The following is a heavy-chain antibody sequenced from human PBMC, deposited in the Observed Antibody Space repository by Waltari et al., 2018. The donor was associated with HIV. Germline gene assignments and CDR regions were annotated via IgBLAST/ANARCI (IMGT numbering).Heavy chain of an antibody. CDR1: GYTFSTSV. D-gene: IGHD2-2*01. Sequence: QVQLVQSGAEVKKPGASVQAPCKASGYTFSTSVITWVRQATGQGLEWMGWMNPNSGNTGYAQKFHGRVNMTRNSSIRTAYMELSSLRSDDTAVYYCSRGLHCTATSCLLYHGMDVWGQGTAVSVSS. J-gene: IGHJ6*02. CDR3: SRGLHCTATSCLLYHGMDV. V-gene: IGHV1-8*01. CDR2: MNPNSGNT.